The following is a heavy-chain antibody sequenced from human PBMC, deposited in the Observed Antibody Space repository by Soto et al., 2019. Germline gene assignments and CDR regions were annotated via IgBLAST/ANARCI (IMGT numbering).Heavy chain of an antibody. Sequence: EVQLVESGGGLVQPGGSLRLSCAASGFTFSSYEMNWVRQAPGKGLEWVSYISSSGSTIYYADSVKGRFTISRDNAKNSLYLQMNSLRAEDTAVYYCARGERSGLRHLYYYGMDVWGQGTTVTVSS. J-gene: IGHJ6*02. D-gene: IGHD1-1*01. CDR3: ARGERSGLRHLYYYGMDV. CDR2: ISSSGSTI. CDR1: GFTFSSYE. V-gene: IGHV3-48*03.